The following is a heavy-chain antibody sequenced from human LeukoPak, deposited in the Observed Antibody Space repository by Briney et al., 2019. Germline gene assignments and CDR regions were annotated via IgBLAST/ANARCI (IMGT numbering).Heavy chain of an antibody. D-gene: IGHD1-14*01. CDR2: IHYIGDST. CDR3: ARQPTGFPNWFDL. Sequence: GGSLRLSCAASGFTLGNYVMSWVRQAPGEGLKWVSSIHYIGDSTYYADSVKGRFTISRDDSKSTLFLEMNSLRAEDTAVYYCARQPTGFPNWFDLWGQGAPVTVSS. V-gene: IGHV3-23*01. CDR1: GFTLGNYV. J-gene: IGHJ5*02.